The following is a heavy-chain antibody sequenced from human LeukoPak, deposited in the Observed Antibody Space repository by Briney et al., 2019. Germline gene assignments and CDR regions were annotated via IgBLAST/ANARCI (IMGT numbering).Heavy chain of an antibody. V-gene: IGHV1-18*01. CDR1: GYTFTSYG. D-gene: IGHD2-2*02. CDR3: ARGSAIHGTVSQDY. J-gene: IGHJ4*02. CDR2: ISAYNGNT. Sequence: ASVKVSCKASGYTFTSYGISWVRQAPGQGLEWMGWISAYNGNTNYAQKLQGRVTMTTDTSTSTAYMELRSLRSEDTAVYYCARGSAIHGTVSQDYWGQGTLVTVSS.